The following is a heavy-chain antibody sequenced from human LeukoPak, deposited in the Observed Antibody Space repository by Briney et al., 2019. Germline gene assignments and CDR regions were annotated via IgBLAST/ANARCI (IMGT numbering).Heavy chain of an antibody. CDR2: MSPNSGDT. CDR3: ARGPPNWGYDY. V-gene: IGHV1-8*01. Sequence: ASVKVSCKASGYTFTSYDFNWVRQATGQRPEWMGWMSPNSGDTGYAQKFQDRVTMTRNTSISTAYMGLSSLRSDDTAVYYCARGPPNWGYDYWGPGTLVTVTS. CDR1: GYTFTSYD. D-gene: IGHD7-27*01. J-gene: IGHJ4*02.